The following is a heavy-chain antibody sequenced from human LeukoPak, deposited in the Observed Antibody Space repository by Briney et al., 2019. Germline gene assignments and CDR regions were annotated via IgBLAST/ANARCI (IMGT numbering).Heavy chain of an antibody. V-gene: IGHV3-9*01. CDR3: ARASYYYDTTGLGAVDI. CDR1: GFTFNDHA. Sequence: PGRSLRLSCAASGFTFNDHAMYWVRQAPGKGLEWGSGINWNSDNISYADSVWGRFTISRDDAKNSLFLQMNSLRVEDTALYYCARASYYYDTTGLGAVDIWGQGTMVTVSS. CDR2: INWNSDNI. J-gene: IGHJ3*02. D-gene: IGHD3-22*01.